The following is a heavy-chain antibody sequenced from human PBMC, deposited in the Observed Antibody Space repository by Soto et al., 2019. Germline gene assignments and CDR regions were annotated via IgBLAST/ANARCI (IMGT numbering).Heavy chain of an antibody. D-gene: IGHD6-13*01. Sequence: PGGSLRLSCAASGFTFRNYAMGWARQAPGKGLEWVSVISETGDITYYADSVKGRFTISGDNSKNTLYLQMNSLRAEDTAVYYDAKQVTAGTARYDEWGQRSWVTV. CDR2: ISETGDIT. V-gene: IGHV3-23*01. CDR3: AKQVTAGTARYDE. CDR1: GFTFRNYA. J-gene: IGHJ4*02.